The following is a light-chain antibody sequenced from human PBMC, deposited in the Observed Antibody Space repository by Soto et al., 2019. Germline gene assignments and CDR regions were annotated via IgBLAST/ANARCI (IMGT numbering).Light chain of an antibody. CDR1: QSVSSRF. CDR2: GAS. J-gene: IGKJ1*01. Sequence: EIVLTQSPASLSLSPGDRVTLSCRASQSVSSRFLAWYQQKHGQAPSLLIYGASSRATGIPDRFSGSGSGTDFTLTISSLEPADFAVYYCQQYGRSPWTFGQGTKVEVK. CDR3: QQYGRSPWT. V-gene: IGKV3-20*01.